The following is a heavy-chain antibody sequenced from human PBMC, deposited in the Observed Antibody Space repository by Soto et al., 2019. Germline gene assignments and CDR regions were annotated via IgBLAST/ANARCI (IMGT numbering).Heavy chain of an antibody. V-gene: IGHV3-23*01. CDR3: AKGQGVGGIYSLDF. Sequence: EVQLLKSGGGLVQPGGSLRLSCATSGFTFTNYAMTLVRQAPGKGLEWVSTISASGINTYYVDSVEGRFTISRDNSENTVYLQMNSLRAEDRAVYYCAKGQGVGGIYSLDFWGQGTLVTVSS. D-gene: IGHD1-26*01. CDR1: GFTFTNYA. CDR2: ISASGINT. J-gene: IGHJ4*02.